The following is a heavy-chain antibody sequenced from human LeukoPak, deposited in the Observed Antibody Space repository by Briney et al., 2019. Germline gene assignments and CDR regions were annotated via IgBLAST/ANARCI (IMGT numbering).Heavy chain of an antibody. CDR1: GYTFTSFG. D-gene: IGHD3-22*01. Sequence: GASVKLSYKASGYTFTSFGISWVRQAPRQGRVWMGWLSAYNGNTNYAQKLQGRFTMTTDTSTSTAYVELRSLRSDDTAVYYCARDLRSVYYDSSGYYYLDAFDIWGQGTMVTVSS. CDR3: ARDLRSVYYDSSGYYYLDAFDI. CDR2: LSAYNGNT. V-gene: IGHV1-18*01. J-gene: IGHJ3*02.